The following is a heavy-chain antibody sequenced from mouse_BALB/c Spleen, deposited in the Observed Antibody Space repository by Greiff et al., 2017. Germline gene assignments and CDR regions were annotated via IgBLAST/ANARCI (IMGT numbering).Heavy chain of an antibody. J-gene: IGHJ4*01. V-gene: IGHV5-4*02. CDR1: GFTFSDYY. Sequence: LMESGGGLVKPGGSLKLSCAASGFTFSDYYMYWVRQTPEKRLEWVATISDGGSYTYYPDSVKGRFTISRDNAKNNLYLQMSSLKSEDTAMYYCARGVLGIYYYGSSYGDAMDYRGQGTSVTVSS. CDR3: ARGVLGIYYYGSSYGDAMDY. D-gene: IGHD1-1*01. CDR2: ISDGGSYT.